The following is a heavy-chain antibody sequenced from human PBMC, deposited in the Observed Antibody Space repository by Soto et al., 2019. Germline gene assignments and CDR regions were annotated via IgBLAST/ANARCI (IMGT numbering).Heavy chain of an antibody. D-gene: IGHD2-8*01. CDR1: GFTFNRHP. CDR3: ARASGHIYATLHGPFDH. Sequence: VQLVESGGGVVQPGRSLRLSCAASGFTFNRHPLHWVRQAPGKGLEWVAVISHDGNNKYYADSVKGRFTISRDNSMNMLYLQMHGLRTEDTAIFYRARASGHIYATLHGPFDHWGQGALVTVSS. J-gene: IGHJ4*02. V-gene: IGHV3-30-3*01. CDR2: ISHDGNNK.